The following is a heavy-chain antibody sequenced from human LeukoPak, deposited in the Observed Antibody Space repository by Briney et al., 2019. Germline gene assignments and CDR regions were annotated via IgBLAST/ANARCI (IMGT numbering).Heavy chain of an antibody. CDR1: GYSFTSFW. V-gene: IGHV5-51*01. D-gene: IGHD3-22*01. CDR2: IYPGDSDT. CDR3: ARHYSSGYYYLDY. J-gene: IGHJ4*02. Sequence: GESLKISCKGSGYSFTSFWIGWVRQMPGKGLEWMGIIYPGDSDTRYSPSFQDQVTISADKSISTAYLQWSSLKASDTAMYYCARHYSSGYYYLDYWGQGTLVTVSS.